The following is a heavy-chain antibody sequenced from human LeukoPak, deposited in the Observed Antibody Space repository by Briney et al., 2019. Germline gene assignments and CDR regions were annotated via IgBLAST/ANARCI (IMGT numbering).Heavy chain of an antibody. CDR2: MNPISGST. J-gene: IGHJ6*03. V-gene: IGHV1-8*01. CDR1: GYTFTSYD. Sequence: ASVKVSCKASGYTFTSYDINWVRQATGQGLEWMGWMNPISGSTGHAQKFQGRVTMTRDTSISTAYMELSSLRSEDTAVYYCARGPPIRGYRYGYDTGYYYSYSMDVWGKGTTVTISS. CDR3: ARGPPIRGYRYGYDTGYYYSYSMDV. D-gene: IGHD5-18*01.